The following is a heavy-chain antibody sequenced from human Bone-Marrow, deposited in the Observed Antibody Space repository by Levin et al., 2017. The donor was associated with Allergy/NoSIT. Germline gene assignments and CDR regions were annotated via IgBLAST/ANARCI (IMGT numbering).Heavy chain of an antibody. CDR2: IYHDGTT. Sequence: MSSETLSLTCAVSGGSISSPNWWNWVRQPPGQGLEWIGEIYHDGTTNYNPSLKSRVTISVDKSKNQFSLRLNSVTAADTAVYYCAREGALISVAGGAYDSLDIWGQGTMVTVSS. CDR1: GGSISSPNW. CDR3: AREGALISVAGGAYDSLDI. V-gene: IGHV4-4*02. D-gene: IGHD2-15*01. J-gene: IGHJ3*02.